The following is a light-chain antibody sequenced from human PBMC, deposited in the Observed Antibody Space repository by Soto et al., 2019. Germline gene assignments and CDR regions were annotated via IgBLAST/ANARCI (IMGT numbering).Light chain of an antibody. CDR3: QQLNSYPRT. V-gene: IGKV1-9*01. CDR1: QGISSY. J-gene: IGKJ1*01. Sequence: DIQLTQSPSFLSASVGERVTITCRASQGISSYLAWYQQKPGKAPKLLIYAASTLQSGVPSRFSGGGSGTEFTLTISSLQPEDFATYYCQQLNSYPRTLGQGTKVEIK. CDR2: AAS.